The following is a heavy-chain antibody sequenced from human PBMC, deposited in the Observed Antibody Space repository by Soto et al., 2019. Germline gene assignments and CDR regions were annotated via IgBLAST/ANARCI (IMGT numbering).Heavy chain of an antibody. CDR3: ARVGYSGAFDI. Sequence: YRRSPQQAPGQGLEWMGWINPNSGGTNYAQKFQGWVTMTRDTSISTAYMELSRLRSDDTAVYYCARVGYSGAFDIWGQGTMLSVSS. D-gene: IGHD5-18*01. CDR1: Y. J-gene: IGHJ3*02. CDR2: INPNSGGT. V-gene: IGHV1-2*04.